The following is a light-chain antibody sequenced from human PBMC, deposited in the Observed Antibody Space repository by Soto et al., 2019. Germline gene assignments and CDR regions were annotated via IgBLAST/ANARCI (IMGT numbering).Light chain of an antibody. Sequence: QSSLTQPSSVSGSAGQSITISCHGTSSDVGGYNYVSWYQQHPGKAPKLMIYDVSNRPSGVSNRFSGSKSGNTASLTISGLQAEDEADYYCSSYTSSSTLYVFGTGTKVTVL. J-gene: IGLJ1*01. CDR2: DVS. V-gene: IGLV2-14*01. CDR1: SSDVGGYNY. CDR3: SSYTSSSTLYV.